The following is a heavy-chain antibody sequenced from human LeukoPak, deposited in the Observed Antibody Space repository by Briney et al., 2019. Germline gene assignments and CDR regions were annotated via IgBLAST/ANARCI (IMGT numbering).Heavy chain of an antibody. CDR1: GGSFSGYY. CDR3: TRHRGLLWSTS. V-gene: IGHV3-53*01. D-gene: IGHD3-10*01. CDR2: IYSGGST. J-gene: IGHJ4*02. Sequence: ETLSLTCAVYGGSFSGYYWSWIRQAPGKGLEWVSVIYSGGSTYYADSVKGRFTISRDKSKNTLYLQMNSLRAEDTAVYYCTRHRGLLWSTSWGQGTLVTVSS.